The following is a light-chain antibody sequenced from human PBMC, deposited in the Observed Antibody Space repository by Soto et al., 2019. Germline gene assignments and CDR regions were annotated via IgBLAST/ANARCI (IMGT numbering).Light chain of an antibody. CDR2: AVS. CDR3: QQYNKWPPIT. V-gene: IGKV3-15*01. Sequence: TVMTQSPASLSVSPGVRATLSCRASQSVSTNLAWYQQKPGQAPRLLIYAVSTRATGVSARFSGSGSGTEFTLTISSLQSEDFAVYYCQQYNKWPPITLGQGTRLEIK. CDR1: QSVSTN. J-gene: IGKJ5*01.